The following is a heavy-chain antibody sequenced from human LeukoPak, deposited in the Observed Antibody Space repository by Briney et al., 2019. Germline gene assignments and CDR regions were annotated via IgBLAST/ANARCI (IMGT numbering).Heavy chain of an antibody. CDR1: GYTFTGYY. D-gene: IGHD6-19*01. Sequence: ASVKVSCKASGYTFTGYYMHWVRQAPGQGLEWMGGIIPILGTANYAQKFQGRVTITADESTSTAYMELSSLRSEDTAVYYCARGERRGYSSGWYVRGFDYWGQGTLVTVSS. CDR3: ARGERRGYSSGWYVRGFDY. CDR2: IIPILGTA. V-gene: IGHV1-69*13. J-gene: IGHJ4*02.